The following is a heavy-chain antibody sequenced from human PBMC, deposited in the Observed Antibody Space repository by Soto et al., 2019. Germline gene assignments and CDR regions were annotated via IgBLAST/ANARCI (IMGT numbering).Heavy chain of an antibody. D-gene: IGHD6-19*01. Sequence: QITLKESGPTLVKPTQTLTLTCTFSGFSLSTSGVGVGWIRQPPGKALEWLALIYWDDDKRYSPSLKSRLTITKDTSKNQVVLTMTNMDPVDTATYYCAHSRRDSSGRLAAFDIWGQGTMVTVSS. CDR1: GFSLSTSGVG. V-gene: IGHV2-5*02. CDR2: IYWDDDK. J-gene: IGHJ3*02. CDR3: AHSRRDSSGRLAAFDI.